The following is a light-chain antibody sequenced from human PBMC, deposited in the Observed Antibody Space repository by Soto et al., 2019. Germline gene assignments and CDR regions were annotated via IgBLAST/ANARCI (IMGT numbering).Light chain of an antibody. CDR3: QQYDNLLT. J-gene: IGKJ4*01. CDR2: DAS. CDR1: QDISNY. Sequence: DIQMTQSPSSLSASVGDRVTITCQASQDISNYLNWYQQKPGKAPKLLIYDASNLETGVQSRFSGSGSGTDFTFTISRLQPEDIATYYRQQYDNLLTFGGGTKVEIK. V-gene: IGKV1-33*01.